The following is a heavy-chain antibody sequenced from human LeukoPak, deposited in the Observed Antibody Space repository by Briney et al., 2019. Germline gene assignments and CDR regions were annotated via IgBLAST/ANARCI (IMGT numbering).Heavy chain of an antibody. V-gene: IGHV3-7*01. CDR1: GFTFSSYW. CDR3: ARDDGAAGH. D-gene: IGHD3-10*01. Sequence: GGSLRLSCAVSGFTFSSYWMSWVRQAPGKGLEWVANIKQDGSEKYYVDSVKGRFTISRDNAKNSLYLQMNSLRAEDTAVYYCARDDGAAGHWAQGTLVTVSS. CDR2: IKQDGSEK. J-gene: IGHJ4*02.